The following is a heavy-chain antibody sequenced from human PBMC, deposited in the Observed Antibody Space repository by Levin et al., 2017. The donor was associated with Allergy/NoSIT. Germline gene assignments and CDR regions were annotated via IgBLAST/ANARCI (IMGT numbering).Heavy chain of an antibody. CDR3: AREVGPTSKAFDY. D-gene: IGHD1-26*01. V-gene: IGHV3-23*01. CDR1: GFPLRNYA. J-gene: IGHJ4*02. CDR2: ISGSGNSI. Sequence: GESLKISCAASGFPLRNYATSWVRQAPGKGLEWVSAISGSGNSIYYAESVKGRFTFSRDISKNTLYLQMNSLSAEDTAIYYCAREVGPTSKAFDYWGQGSLVTVSS.